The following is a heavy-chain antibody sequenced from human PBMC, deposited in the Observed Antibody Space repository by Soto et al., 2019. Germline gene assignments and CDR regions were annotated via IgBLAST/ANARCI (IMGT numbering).Heavy chain of an antibody. CDR2: IYSGGTT. Sequence: EVQLVESGGGLVQPGGSLRLSCAASGFSISSNYMNWVRQAPGKGLEWVSVIYSGGTTYYADSGKGRFTISRENSKNALYVQRNSPRAEDPAVYYCVRGRSATSDFDYWGQGTLFTVSS. CDR3: VRGRSATSDFDY. CDR1: GFSISSNY. D-gene: IGHD4-17*01. J-gene: IGHJ4*02. V-gene: IGHV3-66*01.